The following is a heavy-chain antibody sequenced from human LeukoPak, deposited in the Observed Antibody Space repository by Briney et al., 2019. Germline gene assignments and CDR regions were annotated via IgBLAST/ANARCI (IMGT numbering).Heavy chain of an antibody. V-gene: IGHV3-21*04. J-gene: IGHJ4*02. CDR3: AKDPGHYDSSGYPGDY. D-gene: IGHD3-22*01. CDR2: ISSSSSYI. Sequence: GGSLRLSCAASGFTFSSYSMNWVRQAPGKGLEWVSSISSSSSYIYYADSVKGRFTISRDNSKNTLYLQMNSLRAEDTAVYYCAKDPGHYDSSGYPGDYWGQGTLVTVSS. CDR1: GFTFSSYS.